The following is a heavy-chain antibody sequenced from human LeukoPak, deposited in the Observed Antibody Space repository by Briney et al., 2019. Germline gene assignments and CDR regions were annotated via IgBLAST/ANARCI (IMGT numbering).Heavy chain of an antibody. CDR3: VRDGGVDRLGVAVTDGFDP. V-gene: IGHV3-33*01. J-gene: IGHJ5*02. D-gene: IGHD6-19*01. CDR2: IWYDGSNK. Sequence: GGSLRLSCAASGFTFSSYGMHWVRQAPGKGLEWVAVIWYDGSNKYYADSVKGRFTISRDNSKNTLYLQMNSLRAEDTAVYYCVRDGGVDRLGVAVTDGFDPWGQGTLVSVSS. CDR1: GFTFSSYG.